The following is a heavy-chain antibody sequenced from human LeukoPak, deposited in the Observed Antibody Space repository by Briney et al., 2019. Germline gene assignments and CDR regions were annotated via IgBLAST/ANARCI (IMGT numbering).Heavy chain of an antibody. J-gene: IGHJ4*02. CDR1: GFTFSSYA. CDR2: INHSGST. D-gene: IGHD3-3*01. CDR3: ARGGDDFWSGYYSN. Sequence: GPLRLSCAASGFTFSSYAMSWVRQPPGKGLEWIGEINHSGSTNYNPSLKSRVTISVDTSKNQFSLKLSSVTAADTAVYYCARGGDDFWSGYYSNWGQGTLVTVSS. V-gene: IGHV4-34*01.